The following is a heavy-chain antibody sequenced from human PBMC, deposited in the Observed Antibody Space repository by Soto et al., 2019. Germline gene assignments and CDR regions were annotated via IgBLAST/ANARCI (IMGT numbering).Heavy chain of an antibody. CDR1: GGSISSGGYY. V-gene: IGHV4-31*03. CDR2: IYYSGST. Sequence: SETLSLTCTVSGGSISSGGYYWSWIRQHPGKGLEWIGYIYYSGSTYYNPSLKSRVTIPVDTSKNQFSLKLSSVTAADTAVYYCARYCSGGSCYPRSDDAFDIWGQGTMVTVS. D-gene: IGHD2-15*01. J-gene: IGHJ3*02. CDR3: ARYCSGGSCYPRSDDAFDI.